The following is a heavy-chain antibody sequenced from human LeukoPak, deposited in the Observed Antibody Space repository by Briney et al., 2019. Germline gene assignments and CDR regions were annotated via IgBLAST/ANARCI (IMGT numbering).Heavy chain of an antibody. CDR3: ARTKGIRWYFQH. Sequence: SETLSLTCAVYGGSFSGYYWSWIRQPPGKGLEWIGEINHSGSTNYNPSLKSRVTISVDTSKNQFSLKLSSVTAADTAVYYCARTKGIRWYFQHWGQGTLFTVSS. CDR2: INHSGST. V-gene: IGHV4-34*01. J-gene: IGHJ1*01. CDR1: GGSFSGYY. D-gene: IGHD3-10*01.